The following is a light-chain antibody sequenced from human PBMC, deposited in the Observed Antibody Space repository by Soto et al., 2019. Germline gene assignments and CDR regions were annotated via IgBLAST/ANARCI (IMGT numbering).Light chain of an antibody. CDR1: QGIRID. J-gene: IGKJ1*01. CDR2: AAS. V-gene: IGKV1-6*01. Sequence: IQLTQSPSTLSAAVGDRVTITCRASQGIRIDLGWYQQKPGKAPKLLIYAASTFQTGIPSRFSGSGSATDFTLTISRVEAEDVGVYYCLQGIKGPLTFGQGTQLEIK. CDR3: LQGIKGPLT.